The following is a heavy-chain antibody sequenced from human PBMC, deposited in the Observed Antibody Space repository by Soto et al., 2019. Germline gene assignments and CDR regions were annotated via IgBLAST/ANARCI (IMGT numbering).Heavy chain of an antibody. J-gene: IGHJ2*01. CDR2: LSTSGRT. CDR1: GDSFGNFY. V-gene: IGHV4-4*07. CDR3: ARGLGRYFDL. D-gene: IGHD3-16*01. Sequence: SETLSFTCTVSGDSFGNFYWSWIRQPAGKGLESIGRLSTSGRTNYSPSLQSRVTMSLDTSKNRFSLRLTSVSAADTAVYFCARGLGRYFDLWGRGTLVTVSS.